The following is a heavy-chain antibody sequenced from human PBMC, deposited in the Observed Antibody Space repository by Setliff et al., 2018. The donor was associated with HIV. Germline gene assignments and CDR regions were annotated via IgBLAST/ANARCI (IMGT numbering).Heavy chain of an antibody. Sequence: PSETLSLTCTVSGGSLSRTSYYWGWIRQPPGKGLEWLGTIYFTGSTNYNPSLNSRVTISIDRSKNQFSLKLSSVTAADTAVYYCARMHVTMIDYFDYWGQGILVTVSS. CDR2: IYFTGST. CDR3: ARMHVTMIDYFDY. D-gene: IGHD3-22*01. V-gene: IGHV4-39*07. CDR1: GGSLSRTSYY. J-gene: IGHJ4*02.